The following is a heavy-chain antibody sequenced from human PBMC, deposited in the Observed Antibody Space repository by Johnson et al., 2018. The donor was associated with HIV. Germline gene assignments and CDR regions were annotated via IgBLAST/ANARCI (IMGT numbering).Heavy chain of an antibody. CDR1: GFTFDDYG. J-gene: IGHJ3*02. CDR3: ARVGVGATGLGTGADAFDI. V-gene: IGHV3-20*04. D-gene: IGHD1-26*01. Sequence: VQLVESGGGVVRPGGSLRLSCAASGFTFDDYGMSWVRQAPGKGLEWVSGINWNGGSTDYGDSVKGRFTISRENSKNTVYLQMNSLRAEDTAVYYCARVGVGATGLGTGADAFDIWGQGTMVTVSS. CDR2: INWNGGST.